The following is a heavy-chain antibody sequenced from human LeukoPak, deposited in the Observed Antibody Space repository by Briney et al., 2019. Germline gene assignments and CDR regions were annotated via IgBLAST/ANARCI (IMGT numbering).Heavy chain of an antibody. CDR2: ISSSSTI. Sequence: GGSLRLSCAASGFPFSSYSMNWVRQAPGNGLEWVSYISSSSTIYYADSVKGRFTISRDNAKNSLYLQMNSLTAEDTAVYYCARRRGIAVAAPDYWGQGTLVTVSS. D-gene: IGHD6-19*01. CDR1: GFPFSSYS. V-gene: IGHV3-48*01. CDR3: ARRRGIAVAAPDY. J-gene: IGHJ4*02.